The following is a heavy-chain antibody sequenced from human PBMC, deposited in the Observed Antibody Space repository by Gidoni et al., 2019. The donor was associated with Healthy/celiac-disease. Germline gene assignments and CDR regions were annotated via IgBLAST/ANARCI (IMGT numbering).Heavy chain of an antibody. Sequence: QLQLQESGPGLVKPSETLSLTCTVSGGSISSSSYYWGWIRQPPGKGLEWIGSIYYRGSTYYNPSLKSRVTISVDTSKNQFSLKLSSVTAADTAVYYCARHYYGSGSYYNVRWFDPWGQGTLVTVSS. D-gene: IGHD3-10*01. J-gene: IGHJ5*02. CDR1: GGSISSSSYY. V-gene: IGHV4-39*01. CDR2: IYYRGST. CDR3: ARHYYGSGSYYNVRWFDP.